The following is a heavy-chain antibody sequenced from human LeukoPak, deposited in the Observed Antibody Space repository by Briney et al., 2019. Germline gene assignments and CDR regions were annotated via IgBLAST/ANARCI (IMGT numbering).Heavy chain of an antibody. CDR3: AREGTGVWFGEFRPIDY. V-gene: IGHV1-2*02. Sequence: ASVKVSCKASGYTFTDYYMHWVRQAPGQGLEWMGWINPNKGGTKYAQKFQGRVTMTRDTSISTAYMELSRLRSVDTAVYYCAREGTGVWFGEFRPIDYWGQGTLVTVSS. D-gene: IGHD3-10*01. CDR1: GYTFTDYY. J-gene: IGHJ4*02. CDR2: INPNKGGT.